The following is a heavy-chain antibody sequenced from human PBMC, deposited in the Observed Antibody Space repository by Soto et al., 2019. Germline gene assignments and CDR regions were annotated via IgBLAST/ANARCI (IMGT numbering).Heavy chain of an antibody. V-gene: IGHV4-30-4*01. Sequence: PSKTLSLTCTVSGGYLSSGDLYWSWIRQPPGKGLEWIGYIYYTGTTQYNPSLRSRVAMSLDTSKNQFSLFLQMNTLRPDDSAIYYCARVAYWGPGTQVTVSS. CDR3: ARVAY. J-gene: IGHJ4*02. CDR2: IYYTGTT. CDR1: GGYLSSGDLY.